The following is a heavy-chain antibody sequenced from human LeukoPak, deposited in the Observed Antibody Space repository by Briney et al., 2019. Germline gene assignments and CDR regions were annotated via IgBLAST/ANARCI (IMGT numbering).Heavy chain of an antibody. CDR1: GFNFDDYT. CDR3: ASPYCSSTSCSTLHDY. V-gene: IGHV3-43*01. D-gene: IGHD2-2*01. CDR2: ISWDGGST. J-gene: IGHJ4*02. Sequence: PGGSLRLSCATSGFNFDDYTMHSVRQAPGKGLEWVSLISWDGGSTYYADSVKGRFTISRDNSKNSLYLQMNSLRGEDTAVYYCASPYCSSTSCSTLHDYWGQGTLVTVSS.